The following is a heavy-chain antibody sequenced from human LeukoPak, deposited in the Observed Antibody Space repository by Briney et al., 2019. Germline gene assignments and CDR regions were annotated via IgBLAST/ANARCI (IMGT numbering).Heavy chain of an antibody. V-gene: IGHV3-48*03. CDR3: AELGITMIGGV. D-gene: IGHD3-10*02. J-gene: IGHJ6*04. CDR1: GFTFSSYG. CDR2: ISSSGSTI. Sequence: GGSLRLSCAASGFTFSSYGMNWVRQAPGKGLGLVSYISSSGSTIYYADSVKGRFTISRDNAKNSLYLQMNSLRAEDTAVYYCAELGITMIGGVWGKGTTVTISS.